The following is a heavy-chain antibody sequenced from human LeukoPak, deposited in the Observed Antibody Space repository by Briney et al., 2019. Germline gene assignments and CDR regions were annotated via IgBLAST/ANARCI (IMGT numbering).Heavy chain of an antibody. Sequence: SVKVSCKASGYTFTGYYMHWVRQAPGQGLEWMGWINPNSGGTNYAQKFQGRVTMTRDTSISTAYMELSRLRSDDTAVYYCARDRGWRDAFDIWGQGTMVTVSS. CDR3: ARDRGWRDAFDI. V-gene: IGHV1-2*02. CDR2: INPNSGGT. CDR1: GYTFTGYY. J-gene: IGHJ3*02. D-gene: IGHD2-15*01.